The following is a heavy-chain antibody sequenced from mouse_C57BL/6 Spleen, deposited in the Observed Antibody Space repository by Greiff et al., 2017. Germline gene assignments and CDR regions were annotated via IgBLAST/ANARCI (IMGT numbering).Heavy chain of an antibody. Sequence: QVQLQQPGAELVRPGSSVKLSCKASGYTFTSYWMHWVKPRPIQGLEWIGNIDPSDSETNYNQKFQDKATLTVDKSSSTAYMQLSSLTSEDSAVYYCAREGSNSHAMDYWGQGTSVTVSS. J-gene: IGHJ4*01. D-gene: IGHD2-5*01. CDR2: IDPSDSET. V-gene: IGHV1-52*01. CDR1: GYTFTSYW. CDR3: AREGSNSHAMDY.